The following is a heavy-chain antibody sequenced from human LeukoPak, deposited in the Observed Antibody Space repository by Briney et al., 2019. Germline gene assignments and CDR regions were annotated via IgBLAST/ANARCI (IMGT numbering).Heavy chain of an antibody. CDR3: AKTCYFDFTGPYDAFDI. J-gene: IGHJ3*02. D-gene: IGHD2-8*02. CDR1: GFTFSSKS. V-gene: IGHV3-21*01. Sequence: GGSLRLSCAASGFTFSSKSMNWVRQAPGKGLEWVSFISSDGTSIYYADSVKGRFAISRDNAKNSLYLQMNSLRAEDTAVYYCAKTCYFDFTGPYDAFDIWGQGTLVTVSS. CDR2: ISSDGTSI.